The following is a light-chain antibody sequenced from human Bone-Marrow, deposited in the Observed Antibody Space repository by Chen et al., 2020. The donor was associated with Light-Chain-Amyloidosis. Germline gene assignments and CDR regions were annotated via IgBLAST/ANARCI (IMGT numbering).Light chain of an antibody. CDR3: QVWDRSSDRPV. J-gene: IGLJ3*02. CDR1: NIGSTS. V-gene: IGLV3-21*02. Sequence: SYVLTQPSSLSVAPGQTATIACGGNNIGSTSVHWYQQTPGQAPLLVVYDDSDRPSGIPERLSGSNSGNTATLTISRVEAGDEADYYCQVWDRSSDRPVFGGGTKLTDL. CDR2: DDS.